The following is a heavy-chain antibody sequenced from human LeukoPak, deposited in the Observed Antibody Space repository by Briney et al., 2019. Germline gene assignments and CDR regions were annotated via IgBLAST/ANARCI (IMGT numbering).Heavy chain of an antibody. J-gene: IGHJ2*01. Sequence: SETLSLTCTVSGGSISTSDYYWTWIRQSPGKGLEWIGYVFYSGDTYYNPSLSSRLNIPVDTSKNQFSLNLASVTAAGTAIYFCAGFRRVTYSWYFDLWGRGTLVAVSS. V-gene: IGHV4-30-4*01. CDR2: VFYSGDT. D-gene: IGHD2-15*01. CDR1: GGSISTSDYY. CDR3: AGFRRVTYSWYFDL.